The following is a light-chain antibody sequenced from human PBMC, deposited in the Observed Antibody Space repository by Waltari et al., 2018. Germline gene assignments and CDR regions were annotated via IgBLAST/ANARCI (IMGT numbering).Light chain of an antibody. V-gene: IGLV1-44*01. Sequence: QSVLTQPPSASGTPGQRVTISCSGGSSNIGSNVVNWYQQFPGTAPKLLIYTNNRRPSGVPYLFSGSKSGTSASLAISGLQSEDEADYYCAAWDHSLNGPVFGGGTKLTVL. J-gene: IGLJ2*01. CDR2: TNN. CDR3: AAWDHSLNGPV. CDR1: SSNIGSNV.